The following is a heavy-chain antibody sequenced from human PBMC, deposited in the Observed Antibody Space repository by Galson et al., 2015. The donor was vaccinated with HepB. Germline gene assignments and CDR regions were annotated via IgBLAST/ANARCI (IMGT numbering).Heavy chain of an antibody. V-gene: IGHV6-1*01. CDR2: TYYRSKWYN. Sequence: CAISGDSVSSNSAIWNWIRQSPSRGLEWLGRTYYRSKWYNDYAVSVRSRITINPDTSKNQFSLQLNSVTPEDTAVYYCIRDLRIVGTTTSTNYYGIDVWGQGSTVTVSS. CDR1: GDSVSSNSAI. J-gene: IGHJ6*02. D-gene: IGHD1-26*01. CDR3: IRDLRIVGTTTSTNYYGIDV.